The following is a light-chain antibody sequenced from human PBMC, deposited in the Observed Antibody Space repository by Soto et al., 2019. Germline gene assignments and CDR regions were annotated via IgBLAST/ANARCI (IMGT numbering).Light chain of an antibody. CDR2: GAC. V-gene: IGKV1-9*01. J-gene: IGKJ4*01. CDR3: QQSRSYQST. Sequence: IQLTQSRSSLSASVGDSGTITCRARQGMTRYLAWYQQKPGKAPNVLIYGACTMQSGVPSRFSGSGSGTDFTLPFNSLLAEDFASYYCQQSRSYQSTFGGGPKV. CDR1: QGMTRY.